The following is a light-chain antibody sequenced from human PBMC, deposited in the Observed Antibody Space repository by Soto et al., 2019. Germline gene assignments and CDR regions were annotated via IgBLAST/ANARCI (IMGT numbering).Light chain of an antibody. CDR2: GAF. J-gene: IGKJ1*01. V-gene: IGKV3-15*01. CDR3: QHYYNWPRT. CDR1: QRVSKN. Sequence: EIVMTQSPATLSVSPGDGVTLSCRASQRVSKNLAWYQQKPGQAPRLLIYGAFTRATGIPARFSGSGSGTDFTLTISSLQSEDFAVYFCQHYYNWPRTFGQGTKVDIK.